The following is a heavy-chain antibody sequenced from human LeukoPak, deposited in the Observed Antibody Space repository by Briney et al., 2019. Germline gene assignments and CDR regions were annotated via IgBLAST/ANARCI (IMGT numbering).Heavy chain of an antibody. CDR3: TRDPANMDV. CDR2: LYSDGGT. Sequence: GGSLRLSCAASGFSVGNSYMNWVRQPPGKGLEWVSLLYSDGGTHYADSVKGRFTISRDNAKNSVYLQMSSLRAEDTAVYYCTRDPANMDVWGKGTTVTVSS. V-gene: IGHV3-66*01. CDR1: GFSVGNSY. D-gene: IGHD2-2*01. J-gene: IGHJ6*03.